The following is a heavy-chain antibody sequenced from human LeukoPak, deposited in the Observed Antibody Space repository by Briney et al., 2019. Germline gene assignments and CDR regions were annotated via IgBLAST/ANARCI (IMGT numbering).Heavy chain of an antibody. CDR1: RFTFSIYA. J-gene: IGHJ4*02. CDR3: AKFDSSGYQYYFDY. CDR2: ISGSGGST. Sequence: PGGSLRLSCAASRFTFSIYAMRWDRQAQGQGLEWVSAISGSGGSTYYADSVKGRFTISRDNSKNTLYLEMNSLRAKDTAVYDCAKFDSSGYQYYFDYWGQGTLVTVSS. V-gene: IGHV3-23*01. D-gene: IGHD3-22*01.